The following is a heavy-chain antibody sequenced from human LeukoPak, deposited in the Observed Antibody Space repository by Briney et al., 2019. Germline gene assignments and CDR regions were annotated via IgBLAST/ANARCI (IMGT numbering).Heavy chain of an antibody. Sequence: ASVKVSCKASGYTFTNYGITWVRQAPGQGLEWMGWISAYNGETNYAEKLQGRGTMTTDTSTSTAYMELRSLGSDDTAVYYCARYSGPAYFDYWGQGTLVTVSS. CDR2: ISAYNGET. CDR1: GYTFTNYG. V-gene: IGHV1-18*01. D-gene: IGHD2-21*01. J-gene: IGHJ4*02. CDR3: ARYSGPAYFDY.